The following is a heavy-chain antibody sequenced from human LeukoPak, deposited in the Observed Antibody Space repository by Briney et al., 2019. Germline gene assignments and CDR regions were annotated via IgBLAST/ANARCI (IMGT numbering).Heavy chain of an antibody. J-gene: IGHJ5*02. CDR2: ITPVIDVS. CDR3: ARVNLRGSQYNWFDP. Sequence: GASVKVSCKASGGSLNSHIFTWVRQAPGQGLEWMGKITPVIDVSKYAQKFQGRLTITADKSTATVYMELSGLKSDDTAVYYCARVNLRGSQYNWFDPWGQGTLVTVSP. D-gene: IGHD1-26*01. CDR1: GGSLNSHI. V-gene: IGHV1-69*02.